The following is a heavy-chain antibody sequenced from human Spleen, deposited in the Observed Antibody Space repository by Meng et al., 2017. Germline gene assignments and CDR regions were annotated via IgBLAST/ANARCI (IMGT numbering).Heavy chain of an antibody. CDR1: GFTFSSFG. CDR3: AKDSDWKDVIYH. J-gene: IGHJ5*02. D-gene: IGHD1-1*01. Sequence: QVQLVESGGGVVHPGRSLRLSCAASGFTFSSFGMHWVRQAPGKGLEWVALIWDDGNEKYYADSVQGRFTISRHSSENTLYLQMNSLRPEDTAVYSCAKDSDWKDVIYHWGQGTLVTVSS. V-gene: IGHV3-33*06. CDR2: IWDDGNEK.